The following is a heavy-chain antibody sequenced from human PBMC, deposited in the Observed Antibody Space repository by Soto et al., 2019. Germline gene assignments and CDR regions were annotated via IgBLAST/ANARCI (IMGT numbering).Heavy chain of an antibody. J-gene: IGHJ4*02. Sequence: EVQLVESGGGLVQPGGSLRLSCAASGFTFSDHYMDWVRQAPGKGLEWVGRIKNKANSYTTEYAASVKGRFTISRDDSKNSLDLQMNSLKTEDTAVYYCARVRLGVTTRLFDYWAQGTLVTVSS. CDR1: GFTFSDHY. D-gene: IGHD6-25*01. V-gene: IGHV3-72*01. CDR2: IKNKANSYTT. CDR3: ARVRLGVTTRLFDY.